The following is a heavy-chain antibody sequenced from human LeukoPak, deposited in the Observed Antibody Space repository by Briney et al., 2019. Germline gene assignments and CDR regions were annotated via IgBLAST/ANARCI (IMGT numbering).Heavy chain of an antibody. J-gene: IGHJ4*02. CDR2: ISGSGVRT. Sequence: GGSLRLSCAASGFTFSSNGMNWVRQAPGKGLEWVSGISGSGVRTYHADFVKGRFTISRDNSKNTLYLQMYSLRVEDTAVYYCAKGLQPWGQGTLVTVSS. CDR3: AKGLQP. V-gene: IGHV3-23*01. CDR1: GFTFSSNG. D-gene: IGHD1-14*01.